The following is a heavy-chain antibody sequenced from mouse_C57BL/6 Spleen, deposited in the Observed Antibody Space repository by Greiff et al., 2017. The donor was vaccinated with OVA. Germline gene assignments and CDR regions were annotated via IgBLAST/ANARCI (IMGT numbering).Heavy chain of an antibody. CDR3: ARGSSFPYWYFDV. Sequence: DVHLVESGGGLVKPGGSLKLSCAASGFTFSDYGMHWVRQAPEKGLEWVAYISSGSSTIYYADTVKGRFTISRDNAKNTLFLQMTSLRSEDTAMYYCARGSSFPYWYFDVWGTGTTVTVSS. V-gene: IGHV5-17*01. CDR1: GFTFSDYG. CDR2: ISSGSSTI. D-gene: IGHD1-1*01. J-gene: IGHJ1*03.